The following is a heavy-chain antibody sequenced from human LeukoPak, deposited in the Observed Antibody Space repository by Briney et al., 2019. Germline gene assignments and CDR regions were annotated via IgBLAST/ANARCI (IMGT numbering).Heavy chain of an antibody. CDR1: GYTFTSYD. D-gene: IGHD3-3*01. Sequence: GASVKVSCKASGYTFTSYDINWVRQATGQGGEGMGWMNPNSGNTGYAQKFQGRVTMTRNTSISTAYMELSSLRSEDTAVYYCARGPQRFLEWLLQYYFDYWGQGTLVTVSS. CDR2: MNPNSGNT. CDR3: ARGPQRFLEWLLQYYFDY. V-gene: IGHV1-8*01. J-gene: IGHJ4*02.